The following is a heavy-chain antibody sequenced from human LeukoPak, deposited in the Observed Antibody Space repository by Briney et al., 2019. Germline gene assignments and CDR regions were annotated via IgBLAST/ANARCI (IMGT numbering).Heavy chain of an antibody. J-gene: IGHJ5*02. D-gene: IGHD2-2*01. CDR3: AKGDTKYPNWFDP. V-gene: IGHV3-23*01. Sequence: GGSLRLSCAASGFTFSGYTMSWVRQAPGKGLEWISAISASGGSTYYADSVKGRFTISRDNSKNTLYLRMNSLRADDTAVYYCAKGDTKYPNWFDPWGQETLVTVSS. CDR2: ISASGGST. CDR1: GFTFSGYT.